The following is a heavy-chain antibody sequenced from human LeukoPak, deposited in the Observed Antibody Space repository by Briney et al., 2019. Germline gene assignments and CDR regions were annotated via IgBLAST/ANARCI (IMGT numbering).Heavy chain of an antibody. V-gene: IGHV4-34*01. CDR2: INHFGST. J-gene: IGHJ4*02. D-gene: IGHD6-13*01. CDR1: GGSFIGYY. Sequence: SETLSLTCAVYGGSFIGYYWSWIRQPPGKGLEWIGEINHFGSTNYNPSLKSRVTISVDTSKNQFSLKLSSVTAADTAVYYCARADRYSSSWLYFDYWGQGTLVTVSS. CDR3: ARADRYSSSWLYFDY.